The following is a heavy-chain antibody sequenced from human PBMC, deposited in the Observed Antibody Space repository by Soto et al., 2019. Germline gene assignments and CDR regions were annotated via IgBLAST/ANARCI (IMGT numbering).Heavy chain of an antibody. CDR1: DSSLSGGGYS. CDR2: TYYCGST. V-gene: IGHV4-31*02. CDR3: ARLSRAASNFDY. D-gene: IGHD2-15*01. Sequence: SQPLTFPGTVSDSSLSGGGYSGSWIRQHRGKGREWIEYTYYCGSTYYSPSLKSRVTISVDTSKNQFSLKLSSVNASDTAVYYCARLSRAASNFDYCGQGTLGTVSS. J-gene: IGHJ4*02.